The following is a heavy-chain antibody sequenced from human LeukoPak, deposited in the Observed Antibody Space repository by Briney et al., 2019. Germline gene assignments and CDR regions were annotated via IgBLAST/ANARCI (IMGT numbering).Heavy chain of an antibody. CDR3: ARDPGGGRDGDAFDI. D-gene: IGHD1-1*01. Sequence: PGGSLRLSCAASGFTFSSYSMNWVRQAPGKGLEWVSSISSSSSYIYYADSVKGRFTISRDNSKNTLYLQMNSLRAEDTAVYYCARDPGGGRDGDAFDIWGQGTMVTVSS. V-gene: IGHV3-21*01. CDR2: ISSSSSYI. CDR1: GFTFSSYS. J-gene: IGHJ3*02.